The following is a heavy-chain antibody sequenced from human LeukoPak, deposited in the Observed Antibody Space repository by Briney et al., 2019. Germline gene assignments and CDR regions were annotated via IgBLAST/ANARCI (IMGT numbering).Heavy chain of an antibody. CDR3: ARGGNYYGSGSYDY. Sequence: PSQTLSLTCTVSGGSISSGGYYWSWIRQPPGKGLEWIGEINHSGSTNYNPSLKSRVTISVDTSKNQFSLKLSSVTAADTAVYYCARGGNYYGSGSYDYWGQGTLVTVSS. J-gene: IGHJ4*02. D-gene: IGHD3-10*01. CDR1: GGSISSGGYY. CDR2: INHSGST. V-gene: IGHV4-61*08.